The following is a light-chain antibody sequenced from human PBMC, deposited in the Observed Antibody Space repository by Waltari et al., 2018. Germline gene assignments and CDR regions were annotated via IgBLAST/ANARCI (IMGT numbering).Light chain of an antibody. V-gene: IGKV1-27*01. Sequence: DIQMTQSPSSLSASVGDRVTITCRASQGIANYLAWYQQKPGKVPKLLIYVTSTLQSGVPSRFSGSGSGTDFTLTISSLQPEDAATYYCQKYNSAPYTFDQGTKLEIK. CDR2: VTS. J-gene: IGKJ2*01. CDR3: QKYNSAPYT. CDR1: QGIANY.